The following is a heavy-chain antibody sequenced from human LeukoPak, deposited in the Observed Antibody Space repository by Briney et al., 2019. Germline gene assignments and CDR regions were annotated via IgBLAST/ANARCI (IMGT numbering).Heavy chain of an antibody. J-gene: IGHJ4*02. CDR2: ITSSGGNA. Sequence: GGSLRLSCAASGFTFSSYAMTWVRQAPGKGLDWVSGITSSGGNADYADSVKGRFTISRDNSKNTLYLQMNSLRAEDTAVYYCAKALSNRITMIVVSGWGQGTLVTVSS. V-gene: IGHV3-23*01. CDR3: AKALSNRITMIVVSG. D-gene: IGHD3-22*01. CDR1: GFTFSSYA.